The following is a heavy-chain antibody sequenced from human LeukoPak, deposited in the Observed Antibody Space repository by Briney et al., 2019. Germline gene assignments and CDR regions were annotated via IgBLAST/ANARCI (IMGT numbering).Heavy chain of an antibody. V-gene: IGHV3-7*01. Sequence: RAGGSLRLSCAASGFTFSSYWMSWVRQAPGKGLEWVANIKQDGSEKYYVDSVKGRFTISRDNAENSLYLQMNSLRTEDTAVYYCARDKIVGATNFDYWGQGTLVTVSS. CDR1: GFTFSSYW. CDR3: ARDKIVGATNFDY. CDR2: IKQDGSEK. D-gene: IGHD1-26*01. J-gene: IGHJ4*02.